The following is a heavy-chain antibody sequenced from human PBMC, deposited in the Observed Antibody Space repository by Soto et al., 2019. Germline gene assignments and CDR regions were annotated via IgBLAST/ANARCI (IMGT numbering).Heavy chain of an antibody. V-gene: IGHV3-23*01. J-gene: IGHJ5*02. CDR1: GFTFSSYA. CDR3: AKGETAMVLSPWFDP. Sequence: EVQLLESGGGLVQPGGSLRLSCAASGFTFSSYAMSWVRQAPGKGLEWVSAISGSGGSTYYADSVKGRFTISRDNSKNALYLQMNSLIAEDTAVYYCAKGETAMVLSPWFDPWGQGTLVTVSS. D-gene: IGHD5-18*01. CDR2: ISGSGGST.